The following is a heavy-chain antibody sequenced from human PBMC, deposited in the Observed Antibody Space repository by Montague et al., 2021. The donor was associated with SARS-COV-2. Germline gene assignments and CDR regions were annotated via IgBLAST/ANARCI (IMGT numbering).Heavy chain of an antibody. J-gene: IGHJ5*02. CDR3: ARGHIFGPGARGLEH. CDR2: IHXXGYT. CDR1: GGLSNTDPCNSVF. V-gene: IGHV4-61*03. Sequence: SETLSLTCTVSGGLSNTDPCNSVFWSWIRQTPGKELVWLRRIHXXGYTXXXPSLMSRVTISIDTSKRYFSLRLNLLTATDTAVYYCARGHIFGPGARGLEHWGQGTLVTVAS. D-gene: IGHD1-26*01.